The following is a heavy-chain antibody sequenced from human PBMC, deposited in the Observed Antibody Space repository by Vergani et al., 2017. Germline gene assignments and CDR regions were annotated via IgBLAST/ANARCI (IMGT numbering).Heavy chain of an antibody. V-gene: IGHV4-34*01. CDR1: GGSFSGYY. D-gene: IGHD2-2*01. CDR2: INHSGST. Sequence: QVQLQQWGAGLLKPSETLSLTCAVYGGSFSGYYWSWIRQPPGKGLEWIGEINHSGSTNYNPSLKSRVTISVDTSKNQFSLKLSSVTAADTAVYYCARYCSSTSCPGPAHYYYYGMDVWGQGTTVTVSS. J-gene: IGHJ6*02. CDR3: ARYCSSTSCPGPAHYYYYGMDV.